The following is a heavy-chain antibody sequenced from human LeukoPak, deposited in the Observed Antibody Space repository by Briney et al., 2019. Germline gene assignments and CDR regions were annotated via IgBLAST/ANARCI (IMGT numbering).Heavy chain of an antibody. V-gene: IGHV3-7*01. CDR2: INQDGSEK. J-gene: IGHJ4*02. CDR3: AREPQTGDAPFDY. Sequence: GGSLRLSCAASGFAFNTYWMNWVRQAPGKGLEWVANINQDGSEKYYVDSVKGRFTISRDNAKNSLYLQMHNLRAEDTAVYYCAREPQTGDAPFDYWGQGTLVTVSS. CDR1: GFAFNTYW. D-gene: IGHD2-21*02.